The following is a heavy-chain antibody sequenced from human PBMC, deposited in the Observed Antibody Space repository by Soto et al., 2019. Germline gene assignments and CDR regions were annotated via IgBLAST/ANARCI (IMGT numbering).Heavy chain of an antibody. CDR1: GWSFSGYY. CDR2: INHSGDT. D-gene: IGHD2-2*01. CDR3: AREVGYYSATRRNLYFDY. V-gene: IGHV4-34*01. Sequence: SETLSLSCAVDGWSFSGYYGSWVRQSPGKGLEWIGDINHSGDTNSNPSLRTRVVISIDTSKTQFSLNLTSVTAADTAFYYCAREVGYYSATRRNLYFDYWGPGTLVTLSS. J-gene: IGHJ4*02.